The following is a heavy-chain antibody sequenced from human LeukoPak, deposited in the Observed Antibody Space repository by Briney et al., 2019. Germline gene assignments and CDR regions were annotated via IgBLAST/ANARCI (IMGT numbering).Heavy chain of an antibody. D-gene: IGHD2-2*01. V-gene: IGHV3-23*01. Sequence: GGSLRLSCAASGFTFGSYAMSWVRQAPGKGLEWVSAISGSGGSTYYADSVKGRFTISRDNSKNTLYLQMNSLRAEDTAVYYCAKGDTSRLIVVVPAATDYWGQGTLVTVSS. CDR3: AKGDTSRLIVVVPAATDY. CDR2: ISGSGGST. CDR1: GFTFGSYA. J-gene: IGHJ4*02.